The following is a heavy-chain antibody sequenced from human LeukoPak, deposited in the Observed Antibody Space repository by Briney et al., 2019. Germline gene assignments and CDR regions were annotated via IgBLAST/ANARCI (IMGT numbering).Heavy chain of an antibody. D-gene: IGHD7-27*01. CDR1: GGSISGYY. CDR2: IYYSGST. CDR3: ARGLGTGDINPNFDY. J-gene: IGHJ4*02. V-gene: IGHV4-59*08. Sequence: SETLSLTCTVSGGSISGYYWSWIRQPPGKGLEWIGYIYYSGSTYYNPSLKSRVTISVDTSKNQFSLKLSSVTAADTAVYYCARGLGTGDINPNFDYWGQGTLVTVSS.